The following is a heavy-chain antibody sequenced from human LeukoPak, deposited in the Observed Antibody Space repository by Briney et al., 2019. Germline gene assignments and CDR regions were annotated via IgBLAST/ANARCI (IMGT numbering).Heavy chain of an antibody. J-gene: IGHJ4*02. V-gene: IGHV3-23*01. CDR1: GFTFSSYA. CDR2: ISGSGGST. D-gene: IGHD6-13*01. CDR3: AKDRGALIAAAGILDY. Sequence: GGSLRLSCAASGFTFSSYAMSWVRQAPGKGLEWVSIISGSGGSTDYADSVKGRFTISRDNSKNTVYLQMNSLRAVDTAVYYCAKDRGALIAAAGILDYWGQGTLVTVSS.